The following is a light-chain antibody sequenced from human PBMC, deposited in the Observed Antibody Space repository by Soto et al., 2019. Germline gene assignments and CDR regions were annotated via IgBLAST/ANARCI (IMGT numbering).Light chain of an antibody. CDR1: SSDVGAYDS. Sequence: QSALTQPASVSGSPGQSITISCTGTSSDVGAYDSVSWYQQHPGKAPKLMIYEVTNRPSGVSNRFSGSKSGNTASLTISGLQAEDEADYYCSSYTTILYVFGTGTKLTVL. CDR3: SSYTTILYV. V-gene: IGLV2-14*01. CDR2: EVT. J-gene: IGLJ1*01.